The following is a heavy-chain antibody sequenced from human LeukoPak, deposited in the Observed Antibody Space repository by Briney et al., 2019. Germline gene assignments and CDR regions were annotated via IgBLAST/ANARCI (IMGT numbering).Heavy chain of an antibody. CDR3: ARDAGNDAVDY. D-gene: IGHD1-1*01. V-gene: IGHV1-2*02. CDR2: INPNSGDT. CDR1: GYTFIGYY. Sequence: ASVKVSCKTSGYTFIGYYMHWVRQAPGQGLEWMGWINPNSGDTNYAQKFQGRVTMTGDTSISTAYMELSRLTSDDTAVYYCARDAGNDAVDYWGQGTLVTVSS. J-gene: IGHJ4*02.